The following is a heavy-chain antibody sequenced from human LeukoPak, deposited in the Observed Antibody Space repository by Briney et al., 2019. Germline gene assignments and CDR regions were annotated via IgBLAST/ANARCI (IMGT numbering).Heavy chain of an antibody. CDR3: ASAPWT. CDR1: GFTFSSYA. J-gene: IGHJ5*02. V-gene: IGHV3-30-3*01. Sequence: GGSLRLSCAASGFTFSSYAMHWVRQAPGKGLEWVAVISYDGSNKYYADSVKGRFTISRDNSKNTLHLQMNSLRAEDTAVYYCASAPWTWGQGTLVTVSS. CDR2: ISYDGSNK. D-gene: IGHD5-12*01.